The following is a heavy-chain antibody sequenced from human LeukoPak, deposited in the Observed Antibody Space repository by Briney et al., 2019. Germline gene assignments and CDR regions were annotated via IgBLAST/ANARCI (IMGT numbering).Heavy chain of an antibody. CDR3: AREDATMVLSLNY. V-gene: IGHV3-23*01. J-gene: IGHJ4*02. Sequence: GGSLRLSCAASGFTFSSYAMSWVRQAPGKGLEWVSAISSGGDNTYYADSVKGRLTISRDNSKNTLYVQMTSLRAEDTAVYYCAREDATMVLSLNYWGQGALVTVSS. CDR1: GFTFSSYA. CDR2: ISSGGDNT. D-gene: IGHD3-10*01.